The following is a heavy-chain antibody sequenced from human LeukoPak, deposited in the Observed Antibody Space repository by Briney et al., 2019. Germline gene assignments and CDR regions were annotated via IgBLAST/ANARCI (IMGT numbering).Heavy chain of an antibody. CDR1: GFTVSSNS. CDR3: ARRAGAYTHPYDY. V-gene: IGHV3-53*01. D-gene: IGHD3-16*01. J-gene: IGHJ4*02. Sequence: PGGSLRLSCTVSGFTVSSNSMSWVRQAPGKGLEWVSFIYSAGSTHYSDSVKGRFTISIDNSKNTLHLQMNSLRAEDTAVYYCARRAGAYTHPYDYWGQGTLVTVS. CDR2: IYSAGST.